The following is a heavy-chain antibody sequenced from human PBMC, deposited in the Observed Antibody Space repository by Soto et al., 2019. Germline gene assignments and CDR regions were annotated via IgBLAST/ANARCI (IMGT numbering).Heavy chain of an antibody. D-gene: IGHD4-17*01. V-gene: IGHV1-8*01. CDR2: MNPNSGNT. J-gene: IGHJ6*03. CDR1: GYTFTSYD. CDR3: ARGRVTTGRYYYYYYMDV. Sequence: ASVKVSCKASGYTFTSYDINWVRQATGQVLEWMGWMNPNSGNTGYAQKFQGRVTMTRNTSISTAYMELSSLRSEDTAVYYCARGRVTTGRYYYYYYMDVWGKGATVTVSS.